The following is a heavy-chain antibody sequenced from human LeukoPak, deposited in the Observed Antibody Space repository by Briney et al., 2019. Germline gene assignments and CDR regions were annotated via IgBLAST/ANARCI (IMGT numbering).Heavy chain of an antibody. J-gene: IGHJ4*02. CDR3: ARDRCSSTSCYENQIFDY. D-gene: IGHD2-2*01. V-gene: IGHV3-30*04. CDR2: ISYDGSNK. Sequence: GGSLRLSCAASGFTFSSYAMHWVRQAPGKGLEWVAVISYDGSNKYYADSVKGRFTISRDNSKNTLYLQMNSLRAEDTAVYYCARDRCSSTSCYENQIFDYWGQGTLVTVSA. CDR1: GFTFSSYA.